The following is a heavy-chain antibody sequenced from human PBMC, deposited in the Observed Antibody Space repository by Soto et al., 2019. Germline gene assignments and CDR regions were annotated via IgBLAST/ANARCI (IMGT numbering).Heavy chain of an antibody. J-gene: IGHJ4*02. V-gene: IGHV3-11*06. CDR3: ARESRSVWDDY. Sequence: QVQLVESGGGLVKPGGSLRLSCAASGFTFSDYYMSWIRQAPGKGLEWVSYISSSSSYTNYADSVKGRFTISRDNAKNSLYLQMYSLRAEDTAVYFCARESRSVWDDYWGQGTLVTVSS. D-gene: IGHD3-16*01. CDR1: GFTFSDYY. CDR2: ISSSSSYT.